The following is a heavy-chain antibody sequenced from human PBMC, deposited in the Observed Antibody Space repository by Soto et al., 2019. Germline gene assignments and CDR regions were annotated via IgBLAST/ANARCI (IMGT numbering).Heavy chain of an antibody. CDR3: ARHFPAAYYYYYVDV. CDR2: IYYSGST. Sequence: SETLSLTCTVSGGSISSSSYYWGWIRQPPGKGLEWIGSIYYSGSTYYNPSLKSRVTISVDTSKNQFSLKLSSVTAADTAVYYCARHFPAAYYYYYVDVWGKGTTVTVSS. CDR1: GGSISSSSYY. V-gene: IGHV4-39*01. J-gene: IGHJ6*03.